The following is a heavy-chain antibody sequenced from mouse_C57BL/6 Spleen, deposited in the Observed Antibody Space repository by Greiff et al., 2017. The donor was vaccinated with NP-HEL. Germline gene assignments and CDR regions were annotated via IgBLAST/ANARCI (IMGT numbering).Heavy chain of an antibody. Sequence: VKVVESGGGLVKPGGSLKLSCAASGFTFSSYAMSWVRQTPEKRLEWVATISDGGSYTYYPDNVKGRFTISRDNAKNNLYLQMSHLKSEDTAMYYCARESTGTGYAMDYWGQGTSVTVSS. J-gene: IGHJ4*01. CDR3: ARESTGTGYAMDY. V-gene: IGHV5-4*03. CDR1: GFTFSSYA. CDR2: ISDGGSYT. D-gene: IGHD4-1*01.